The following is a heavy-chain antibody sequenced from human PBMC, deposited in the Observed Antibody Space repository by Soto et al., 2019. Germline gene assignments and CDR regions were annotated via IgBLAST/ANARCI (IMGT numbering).Heavy chain of an antibody. CDR3: ARELFGRSVWFDP. J-gene: IGHJ5*02. D-gene: IGHD3-10*01. CDR2: IYYSGST. V-gene: IGHV4-61*08. CDR1: GGSISSGDYY. Sequence: SETLSLTCSVSGGSISSGDYYWSWIRQPPGKGLEWIGYIYYSGSTNYNPSLKSRVTISVDTSKNQFSLKLSSVTAADTAVYYCARELFGRSVWFDPWGQGTLVTVSS.